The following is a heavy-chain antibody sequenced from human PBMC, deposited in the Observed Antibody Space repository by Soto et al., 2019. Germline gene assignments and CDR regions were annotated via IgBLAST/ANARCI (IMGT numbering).Heavy chain of an antibody. CDR2: ISGSGGST. Sequence: PGGSLRLSCAASGFTFSSYAMSWVRQAPGKGLEWVSAISGSGGSTYYADSVKGRFTISRDNSKNTLYLQMNSLRAEDTAVYYCAKPWEPDYYYYYGMDVWGQGTTVTVSS. D-gene: IGHD1-26*01. CDR3: AKPWEPDYYYYYGMDV. J-gene: IGHJ6*02. V-gene: IGHV3-23*01. CDR1: GFTFSSYA.